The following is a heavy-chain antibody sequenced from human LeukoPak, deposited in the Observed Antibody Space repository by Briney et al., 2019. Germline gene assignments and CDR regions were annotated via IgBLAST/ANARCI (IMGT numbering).Heavy chain of an antibody. CDR3: ARTMDGTFDI. Sequence: GGSLTLSCAASGFTISSYGMHWVRQAPGKGLEWVAVIWYDGSNKYYADSVKGRFTISRDNSKNTLYLQMNSLRAEDTAVYYCARTMDGTFDIWGQGTMVTVSS. CDR1: GFTISSYG. CDR2: IWYDGSNK. J-gene: IGHJ3*02. D-gene: IGHD3-10*01. V-gene: IGHV3-33*01.